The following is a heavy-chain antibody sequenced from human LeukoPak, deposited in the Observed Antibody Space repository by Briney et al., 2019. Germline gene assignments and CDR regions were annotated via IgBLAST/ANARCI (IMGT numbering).Heavy chain of an antibody. CDR2: ISSSSSYI. CDR1: GFTFSSYS. D-gene: IGHD3-10*01. V-gene: IGHV3-21*01. CDR3: ARDATHGSGYYYGMDV. Sequence: GGSLRLSCAASGFTFSSYSMNRVRQAPGKGLEWVSSISSSSSYIYYADSVKGRFTISRDNAKNSLYLQMNSLRAEDTAVYYCARDATHGSGYYYGMDVWGKGTTVTVSS. J-gene: IGHJ6*04.